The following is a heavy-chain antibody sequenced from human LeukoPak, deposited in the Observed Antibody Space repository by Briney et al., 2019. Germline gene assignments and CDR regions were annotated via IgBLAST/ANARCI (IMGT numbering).Heavy chain of an antibody. CDR3: ARSSFSTTVTTFGAFDI. CDR2: INPSTGST. V-gene: IGHV1-46*01. D-gene: IGHD4-17*01. Sequence: WASVKVSCKASGYTFTTYYMHWVRQAPGQGLEWMGIINPSTGSTSYAQKFQGRVTMTRDMSTSTVYMELSSLRSEDTAVYFCARSSFSTTVTTFGAFDIWGQGTMVTVSS. J-gene: IGHJ3*02. CDR1: GYTFTTYY.